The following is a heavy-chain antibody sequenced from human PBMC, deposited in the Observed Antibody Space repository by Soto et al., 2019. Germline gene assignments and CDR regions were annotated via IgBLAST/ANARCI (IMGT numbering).Heavy chain of an antibody. V-gene: IGHV1-46*01. CDR3: ARSDNLVVAASSPVYFDY. CDR1: GYTFTKYD. Sequence: ASVKVSCKASGYTFTKYDIHWVRQAPGQGPEWMGLINPSGISTNYAQRFQGRVTMTRDTSTTTVFMELSSLRSEDTAIYYCARSDNLVVAASSPVYFDYWGQGTAVPVSS. D-gene: IGHD2-15*01. CDR2: INPSGIST. J-gene: IGHJ4*02.